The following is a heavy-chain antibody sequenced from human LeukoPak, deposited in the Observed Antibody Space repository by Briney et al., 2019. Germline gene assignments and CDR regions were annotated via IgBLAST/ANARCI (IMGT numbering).Heavy chain of an antibody. J-gene: IGHJ5*02. D-gene: IGHD2-21*02. V-gene: IGHV1-69*05. Sequence: GSSVKVSCKASGGTFSSYAISWVRQAPGQGLEWMGGIIPIFGTANYAQKFKGRVTITTDESTSTAYMELSSLRSEDTAVYYCALSGDIVVVTANNWFDPWGQGTLVTVSS. CDR3: ALSGDIVVVTANNWFDP. CDR1: GGTFSSYA. CDR2: IIPIFGTA.